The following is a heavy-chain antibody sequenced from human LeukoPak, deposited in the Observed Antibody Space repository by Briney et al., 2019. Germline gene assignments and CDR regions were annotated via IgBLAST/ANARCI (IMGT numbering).Heavy chain of an antibody. CDR3: ARESLPAATPLDY. CDR2: IWYDGSNK. J-gene: IGHJ4*02. CDR1: GFTFSSYG. Sequence: GGSLRLSCAASGFTFSSYGMHWVRQAPGKGLEWVAVIWYDGSNKYYADSVKGRFTISRDNSKNTLYLQMNSLRAEDTAVYYCARESLPAATPLDYWGQETLVTVSS. D-gene: IGHD2-2*01. V-gene: IGHV3-33*01.